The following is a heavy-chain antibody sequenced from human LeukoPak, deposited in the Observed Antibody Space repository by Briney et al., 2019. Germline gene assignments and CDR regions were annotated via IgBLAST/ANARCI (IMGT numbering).Heavy chain of an antibody. CDR1: GFTVSSNY. V-gene: IGHV3-23*01. Sequence: GGSLRLSCAASGFTVSSNYMSWVRQAPGKGLEWVSAMSGSGGSTYYADSVKGRFTISRDNSKNTLYLQMNSLRAEDTAVYYCAKDQRPDYWGQGTLVTVSS. CDR2: MSGSGGST. CDR3: AKDQRPDY. J-gene: IGHJ4*02.